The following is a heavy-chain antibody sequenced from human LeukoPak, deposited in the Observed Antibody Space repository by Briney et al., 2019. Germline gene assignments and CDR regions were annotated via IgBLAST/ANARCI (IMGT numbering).Heavy chain of an antibody. CDR2: ISGSGGST. CDR1: GFTFSSYA. D-gene: IGHD2-2*01. CDR3: AKVPFSGGSSTSRGYFDY. J-gene: IGHJ4*02. V-gene: IGHV3-23*01. Sequence: GGSLRLSCAASGFTFSSYAMSWVRQAPGKGLEWVSAISGSGGSTYYADSVKGRFTISRDNSKNTLYLQMNSLRAEDTAVYYCAKVPFSGGSSTSRGYFDYWGQGTLVTVSS.